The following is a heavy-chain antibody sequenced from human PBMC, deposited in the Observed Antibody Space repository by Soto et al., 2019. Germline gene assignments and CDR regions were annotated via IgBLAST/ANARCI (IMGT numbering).Heavy chain of an antibody. Sequence: PSLTLRLTCSVAGGTHRSVRYYWRSRRHHPGKSTERRGYLSHSGSTDYNPSLKSRVTISVDTSKNQFSLKLSSVTAADTAVYYCATGVGYCSGGSCHRHWFDPWGQGTLVTVSS. J-gene: IGHJ5*02. CDR2: LSHSGST. CDR3: ATGVGYCSGGSCHRHWFDP. D-gene: IGHD2-15*01. CDR1: GGTHRSVRYY. V-gene: IGHV4-31*03.